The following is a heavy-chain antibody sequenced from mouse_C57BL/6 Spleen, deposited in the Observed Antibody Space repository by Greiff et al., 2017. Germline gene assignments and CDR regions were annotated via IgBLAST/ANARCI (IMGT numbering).Heavy chain of an antibody. J-gene: IGHJ2*01. CDR1: GFTFSVYY. CDR2: ISNGGGST. D-gene: IGHD1-1*02. V-gene: IGHV5-12*01. CDR3: ARGTNYGYFDY. Sequence: EVNVVESGGGLVQPGGSLKLSCAASGFTFSVYYMYWVRQTPEKRLEWVAYISNGGGSTYYPDTVKGRFTISRDNAKNTLYLQMSRLKSEDTAMYYCARGTNYGYFDYWGQGTTLTVSS.